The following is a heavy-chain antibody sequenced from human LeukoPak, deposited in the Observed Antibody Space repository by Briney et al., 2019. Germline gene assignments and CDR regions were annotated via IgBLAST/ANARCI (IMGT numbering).Heavy chain of an antibody. D-gene: IGHD2-2*02. Sequence: GGSLRLSCAASGFTFRRYEMHCVRQAPGKGLEWVSYISSSCDIRYYAYSVKGRFTLSRDNAKNSLYLQMNSLRAEDTAVYYCARREVVVPAAIATYYYYYGMDVWGQGTTVTVSS. J-gene: IGHJ6*02. CDR1: GFTFRRYE. CDR3: ARREVVVPAAIATYYYYYGMDV. CDR2: ISSSCDIR. V-gene: IGHV3-48*03.